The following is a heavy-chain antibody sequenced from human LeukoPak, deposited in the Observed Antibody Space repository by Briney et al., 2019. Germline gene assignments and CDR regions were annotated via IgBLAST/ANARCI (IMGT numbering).Heavy chain of an antibody. J-gene: IGHJ4*02. Sequence: GGSLRLSCVASGFSFSDHWMNWFRQAPGKGMEWVATIKKDGSQQYYVDSMKGRFTISRDNAKNSVYLQISSLRPEDTAVYYCARDVGWLQSDYWGQGTLVTVSS. CDR2: IKKDGSQQ. D-gene: IGHD5-24*01. V-gene: IGHV3-7*01. CDR3: ARDVGWLQSDY. CDR1: GFSFSDHW.